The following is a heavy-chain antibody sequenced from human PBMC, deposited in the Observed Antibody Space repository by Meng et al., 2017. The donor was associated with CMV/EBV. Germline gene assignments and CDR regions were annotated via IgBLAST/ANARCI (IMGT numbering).Heavy chain of an antibody. CDR2: INPSGST. CDR1: GGSFSGYY. J-gene: IGHJ6*02. Sequence: SETLSLTCAVYGGSFSGYYWSWIRQPPGKGLEWIGEINPSGSTNYNPSLKSRVTISVDTSKNQFSLKLSSVTAADTAVYYCARGRVSSWYGTSYYYYGMDVWGQGTTVTVSS. D-gene: IGHD6-13*01. V-gene: IGHV4-34*01. CDR3: ARGRVSSWYGTSYYYYGMDV.